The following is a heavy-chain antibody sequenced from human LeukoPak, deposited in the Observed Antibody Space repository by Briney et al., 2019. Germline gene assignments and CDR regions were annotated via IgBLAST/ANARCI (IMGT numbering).Heavy chain of an antibody. J-gene: IGHJ4*02. Sequence: GGSLRLSCAASGFTFASYSMNWVRQAPGKGLGWVSSISGDSTYIYNAGSVKGRFTISRDNAQASLYLQMNNLRADDTAVYYCARVSGRLERQSDLDYWGQGTLVIVSS. D-gene: IGHD1-1*01. V-gene: IGHV3-21*01. CDR3: ARVSGRLERQSDLDY. CDR1: GFTFASYS. CDR2: ISGDSTYI.